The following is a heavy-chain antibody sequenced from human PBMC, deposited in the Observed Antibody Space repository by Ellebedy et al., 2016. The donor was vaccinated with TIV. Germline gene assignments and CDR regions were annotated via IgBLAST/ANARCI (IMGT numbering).Heavy chain of an antibody. D-gene: IGHD2-8*01. J-gene: IGHJ4*02. Sequence: SETLSLTCTVSGGSISGHFWSWIRHSPGKGLEWIGFIHYSGTTTYNPSLNSRVTMSVDTPKNQFSLRLSSVTAADTAVYFCAKYYCPNGVCYHFDYWGRGTLVTVSS. CDR1: GGSISGHF. CDR2: IHYSGTT. CDR3: AKYYCPNGVCYHFDY. V-gene: IGHV4-59*11.